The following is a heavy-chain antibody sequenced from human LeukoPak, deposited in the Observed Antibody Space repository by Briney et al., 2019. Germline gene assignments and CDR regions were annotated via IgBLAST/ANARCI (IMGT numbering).Heavy chain of an antibody. V-gene: IGHV3-74*01. CDR2: INSDGSIT. Sequence: GGSLRLSCAAPGFTFSSYWMHWVRQVPGKGLVWVSRINSDGSITNYADSVKGRFTISRDNAKNTLYLQMDSLRAEDTAVYYCARDLGDSSGHYLDYWGQGTLVTVSS. CDR1: GFTFSSYW. CDR3: ARDLGDSSGHYLDY. D-gene: IGHD3-22*01. J-gene: IGHJ4*02.